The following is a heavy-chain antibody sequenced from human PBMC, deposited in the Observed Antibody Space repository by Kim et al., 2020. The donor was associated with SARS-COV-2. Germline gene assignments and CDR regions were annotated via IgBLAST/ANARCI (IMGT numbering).Heavy chain of an antibody. Sequence: GGSLRLSCAASGFIFRNYGMHWVRQAPGKGLEWVAVIWYDGSNKYYADSVKGRFTISRDKSKNTLYLQMNSLRAEDTAVYYCAKAPADGDYYYWGQGTLVTVSS. CDR2: IWYDGSNK. V-gene: IGHV3-33*03. CDR1: GFIFRNYG. CDR3: AKAPADGDYYY. D-gene: IGHD4-17*01. J-gene: IGHJ4*02.